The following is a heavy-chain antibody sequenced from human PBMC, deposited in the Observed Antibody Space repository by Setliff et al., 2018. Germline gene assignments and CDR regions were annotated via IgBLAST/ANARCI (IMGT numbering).Heavy chain of an antibody. CDR2: ISSYNGKT. CDR1: GYIFTSYG. V-gene: IGHV1-18*01. CDR3: ARVPQEAFYYYDRGNHFDS. Sequence: ASVKVSCKASGYIFTSYGISWVRQAPGQGLEWMGWISSYNGKTNYGQKFQGRVTMTRNTSISTAYLELNTLRSDDTAVYYCARVPQEAFYYYDRGNHFDSWGQGTLVTVSS. D-gene: IGHD3-22*01. J-gene: IGHJ4*02.